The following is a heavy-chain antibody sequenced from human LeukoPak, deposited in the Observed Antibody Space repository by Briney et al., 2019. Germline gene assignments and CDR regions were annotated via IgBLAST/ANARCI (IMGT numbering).Heavy chain of an antibody. V-gene: IGHV3-30*02. CDR3: AKGYLAAAGPNNWFDP. D-gene: IGHD6-13*01. CDR2: IRYDGSNK. CDR1: GFTFSSYG. J-gene: IGHJ5*02. Sequence: GGSLRLSCAASGFTFSSYGMHWVRQAPGKGLEWVAFIRYDGSNKYYADSVKGRFTISRDNSKNTLYLQMNSLRAEDTAVYYCAKGYLAAAGPNNWFDPWAREPWSPSPQ.